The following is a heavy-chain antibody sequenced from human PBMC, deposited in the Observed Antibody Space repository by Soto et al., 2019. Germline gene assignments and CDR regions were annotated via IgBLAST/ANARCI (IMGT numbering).Heavy chain of an antibody. V-gene: IGHV4-59*01. D-gene: IGHD5-18*01. CDR1: GGSISSCY. CDR3: ARDKGYRYGYTLDH. J-gene: IGHJ4*02. Sequence: PSETLSLTCTVSGGSISSCYWSWIRQPPGKGLEWIGYIYYSGSTNYNPSLKSRVTISVDTSKNQFSLKLSSVTAADTAVYYCARDKGYRYGYTLDHWGQGTLVTVSS. CDR2: IYYSGST.